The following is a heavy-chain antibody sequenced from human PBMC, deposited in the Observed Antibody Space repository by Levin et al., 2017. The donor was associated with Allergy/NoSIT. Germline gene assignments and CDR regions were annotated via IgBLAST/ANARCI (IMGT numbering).Heavy chain of an antibody. D-gene: IGHD1-20*01. Sequence: GESLKISCAASGFTFSDYAMSWVRQAPGKGLEWVSSITGSGGSTSSADSVKGRFAISRDNSKNTLYLQMNSLRAEDTAVYFCAKERIFGITGTADYWGQGTLVTVSS. V-gene: IGHV3-23*01. J-gene: IGHJ4*02. CDR2: ITGSGGST. CDR1: GFTFSDYA. CDR3: AKERIFGITGTADY.